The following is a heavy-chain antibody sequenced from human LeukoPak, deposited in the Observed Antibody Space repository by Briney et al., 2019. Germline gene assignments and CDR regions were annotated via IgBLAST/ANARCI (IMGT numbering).Heavy chain of an antibody. CDR1: GFTFSSYW. CDR2: IKQDGSEK. CDR3: ARGPHYHDSSGYSPSYSYAMDV. Sequence: GGSLRLSCAASGFTFSSYWMSWVRQAPGKGLEWVANIKQDGSEKYYVDSVKGRFTISRDNAKNSLYLQMNSLRAEDTAVYYCARGPHYHDSSGYSPSYSYAMDVWGQGTTVTVSS. D-gene: IGHD3-22*01. V-gene: IGHV3-7*01. J-gene: IGHJ6*02.